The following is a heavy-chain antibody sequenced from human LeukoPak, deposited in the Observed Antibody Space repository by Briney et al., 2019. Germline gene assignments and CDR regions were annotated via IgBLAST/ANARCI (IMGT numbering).Heavy chain of an antibody. D-gene: IGHD3-22*01. V-gene: IGHV4-31*03. J-gene: IGHJ5*02. Sequence: TLSLTCTVSGGSISSGGYYWSWIRQHPGKGLEWIGYIYYSGSTYYNPSLKSRVTISVDTSKSQFSLKLSSVTAADTAVYYCARESPHYYDSSGYYGGGFDPWSQGTLVTVSS. CDR2: IYYSGST. CDR3: ARESPHYYDSSGYYGGGFDP. CDR1: GGSISSGGYY.